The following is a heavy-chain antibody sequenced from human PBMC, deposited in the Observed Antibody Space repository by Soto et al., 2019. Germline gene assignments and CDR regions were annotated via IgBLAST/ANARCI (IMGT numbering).Heavy chain of an antibody. V-gene: IGHV3-23*01. CDR3: AKEKGGYSGYDFDY. Sequence: EVQLLESGGGLVQPGGSLRLSCAASGFTFSSYAMSLVRQAPGKGLEWVSAISSSGGSTYYADSVKGRFTISRDNSKNTVYLEMNSLRAEDTAVYYCAKEKGGYSGYDFDYWGQGTLVTVSS. CDR2: ISSSGGST. D-gene: IGHD5-12*01. J-gene: IGHJ4*02. CDR1: GFTFSSYA.